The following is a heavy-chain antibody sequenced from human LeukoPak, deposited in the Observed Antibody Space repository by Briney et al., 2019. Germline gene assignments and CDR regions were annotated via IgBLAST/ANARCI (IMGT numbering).Heavy chain of an antibody. V-gene: IGHV4-59*12. J-gene: IGHJ4*02. CDR1: GGSMSSYY. CDR3: AREPRKGGLFDY. CDR2: IYHSGST. D-gene: IGHD3-16*01. Sequence: SETLSLTCTVSGGSMSSYYWSWIRQPPGKGLEWIGYIYHSGSTYYNPSLKSRVTISVDRSKNQFSLKLSSVTAADTAVYYCAREPRKGGLFDYWGQGTLVTVSS.